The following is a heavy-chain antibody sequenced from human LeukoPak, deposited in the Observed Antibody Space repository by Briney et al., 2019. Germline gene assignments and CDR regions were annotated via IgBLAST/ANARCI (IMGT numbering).Heavy chain of an antibody. D-gene: IGHD1-14*01. CDR1: GGSISSSSYY. CDR2: IYYSGST. CDR3: ASSRLTYFYYYYMDV. J-gene: IGHJ6*03. V-gene: IGHV4-39*01. Sequence: SETLSLTCTVSGGSISSSSYYWGWIRQPPGKGLEWIGSIYYSGSTYYNPSLKSRVTISVDTSKNQFSLKLSSVTAADTAMYYCASSRLTYFYYYYMDVWGKGTTVTISS.